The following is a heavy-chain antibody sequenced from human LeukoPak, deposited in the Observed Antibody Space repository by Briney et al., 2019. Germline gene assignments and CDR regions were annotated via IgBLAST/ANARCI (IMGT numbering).Heavy chain of an antibody. CDR3: AREAYYDFWSGYYIYYYMDV. Sequence: GRSLRLSCAASGFTFDDYAMHSVRQAPAKGLEWVSGISWNSGTIGYADSVKGRFTISRDNAKNSLYLQMNSLRAEDTAVYYCAREAYYDFWSGYYIYYYMDVWGKGTTVTVSS. CDR1: GFTFDDYA. CDR2: ISWNSGTI. V-gene: IGHV3-9*01. J-gene: IGHJ6*03. D-gene: IGHD3-3*01.